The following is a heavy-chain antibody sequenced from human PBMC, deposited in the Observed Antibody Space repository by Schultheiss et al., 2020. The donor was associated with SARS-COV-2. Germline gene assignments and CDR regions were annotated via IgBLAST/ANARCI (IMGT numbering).Heavy chain of an antibody. CDR1: GFTFSSYA. V-gene: IGHV3-66*04. CDR2: IYSGGST. CDR3: ARPIAAAGTGWFDP. D-gene: IGHD6-13*01. J-gene: IGHJ5*02. Sequence: GGSLRLSCAASGFTFSSYAMSWVRQAPGKGLEWVSVIYSGGSTYYADSVKGRFTISRDNSKSTLYLQMSSLRPEDTAVYYCARPIAAAGTGWFDPWGQGTLVTVSS.